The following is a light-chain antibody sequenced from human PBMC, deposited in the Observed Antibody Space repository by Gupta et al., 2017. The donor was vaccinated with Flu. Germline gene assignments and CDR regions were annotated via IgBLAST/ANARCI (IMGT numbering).Light chain of an antibody. V-gene: IGKV1-8*01. CDR2: AAS. CDR3: QQYYSYPRT. Sequence: PSSLSASTGDRVTITCRASESVRSYLAWYQQRPGKAPNLLIYAASTLQSGVPSTFSGSGSGTDFTLTISRLQPEDFATYYCQQYYSYPRTFGGGTKVEIK. CDR1: ESVRSY. J-gene: IGKJ4*02.